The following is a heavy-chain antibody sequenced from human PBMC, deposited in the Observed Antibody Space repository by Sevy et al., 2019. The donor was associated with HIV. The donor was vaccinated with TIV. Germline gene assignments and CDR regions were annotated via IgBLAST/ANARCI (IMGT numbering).Heavy chain of an antibody. V-gene: IGHV3-15*01. Sequence: GGSLRLSCAASGFTFSNAWMSWVRQAPGKGLEWVGRIKSKTDGGTTDYATPVKGRFTISRDDSKNTLYLQMNSLKTEDTAVYYCTTEADVPRIAVAGTTLGAEYWGQGTLVTVSS. J-gene: IGHJ4*02. CDR3: TTEADVPRIAVAGTTLGAEY. CDR1: GFTFSNAW. CDR2: IKSKTDGGTT. D-gene: IGHD6-19*01.